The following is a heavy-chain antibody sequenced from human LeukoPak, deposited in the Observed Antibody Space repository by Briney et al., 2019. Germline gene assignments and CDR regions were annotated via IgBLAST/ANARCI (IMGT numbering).Heavy chain of an antibody. CDR3: ARGRSSSWSSFDY. CDR2: IYNNGRT. Sequence: PSETLSLTCAVYGGSFRGYYWSWIRQPPGKGLEWIGYIYNNGRTYYNPSLKSRVTISVDTSKNLFSLKVSSVTAADAAVYYCARGRSSSWSSFDYWGQGTLVTVSS. CDR1: GGSFRGYY. V-gene: IGHV4-4*09. J-gene: IGHJ4*02. D-gene: IGHD6-13*01.